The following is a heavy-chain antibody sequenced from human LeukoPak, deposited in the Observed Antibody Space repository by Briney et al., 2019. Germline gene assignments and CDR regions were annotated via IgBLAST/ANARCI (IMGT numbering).Heavy chain of an antibody. J-gene: IGHJ4*02. Sequence: GGSLRLSCAASGFTFTNYAMTGARQAPGKGLEGVSSISGNGGGTFYADPVKGRFTISRDNSKNTLYLQMNSLRAEDTAVYYCAKSLIAATGDGYWGQGTLVTVSS. D-gene: IGHD2-15*01. CDR3: AKSLIAATGDGY. CDR1: GFTFTNYA. CDR2: ISGNGGGT. V-gene: IGHV3-23*01.